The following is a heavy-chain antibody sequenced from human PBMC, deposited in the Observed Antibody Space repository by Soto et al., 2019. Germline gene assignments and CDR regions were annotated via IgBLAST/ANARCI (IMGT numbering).Heavy chain of an antibody. V-gene: IGHV3-15*01. CDR3: AARVTITSIVITDEEAFDI. J-gene: IGHJ3*02. D-gene: IGHD3-22*01. CDR1: RFTFSDAW. CDR2: IKRKTDGGTT. Sequence: GGSLRLSCAASRFTFSDAWMIWVRQAPGKGLEWVGRIKRKTDGGTTDYAAPVKGRFTISRDDSINTLYLQMNSLKTEDTAVYHCAARVTITSIVITDEEAFDIWGQGILVTVSS.